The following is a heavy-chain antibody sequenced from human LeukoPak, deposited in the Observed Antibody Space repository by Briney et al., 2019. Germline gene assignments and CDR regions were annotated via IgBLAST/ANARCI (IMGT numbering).Heavy chain of an antibody. Sequence: SETLSLTCTVSGGSISSSSYYWGWIRQPPGKGLEWIGSIYYSGSTYYNPSLKSRVTISVDTSKNQSSLKLSSVTAADTAVYYCASRVYYDFWSGFQSDYWGQGTLVTVSS. CDR3: ASRVYYDFWSGFQSDY. D-gene: IGHD3-3*01. CDR1: GGSISSSSYY. V-gene: IGHV4-39*01. J-gene: IGHJ4*02. CDR2: IYYSGST.